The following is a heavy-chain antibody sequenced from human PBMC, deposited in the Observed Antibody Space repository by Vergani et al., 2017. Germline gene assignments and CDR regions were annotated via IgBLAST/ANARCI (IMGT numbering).Heavy chain of an antibody. J-gene: IGHJ4*02. CDR3: AVRPRVNLVGGEIVTKRTFDY. V-gene: IGHV4-34*02. CDR1: GESFSSFY. Sequence: QVQLQQWGAGVVKPSGTLSLTCAVFGESFSSFYWSWIRQPPGKGLEWIGEINNDGHTNYNPSLESRVTVSRDTEKNQFSLNLMSVTAAETAMYYCAVRPRVNLVGGEIVTKRTFDYLSQGSLVTVSS. CDR2: INNDGHT. D-gene: IGHD3-10*01.